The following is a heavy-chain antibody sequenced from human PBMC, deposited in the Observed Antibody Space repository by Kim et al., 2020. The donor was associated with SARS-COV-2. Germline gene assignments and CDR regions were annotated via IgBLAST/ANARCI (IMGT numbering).Heavy chain of an antibody. CDR2: ITDSGIR. V-gene: IGHV4-34*01. D-gene: IGHD2-21*01. J-gene: IGHJ4*02. Sequence: SETLSLTCAVYGGSFSGYHWTWIRQPPGKGLEWIGEITDSGIRNHSPSLKSRVTISVDTSKNQFSLKLNSVTAADTAVYYCARRLAGVDWWDQGTPVTVS. CDR3: ARRLAGVDW. CDR1: GGSFSGYH.